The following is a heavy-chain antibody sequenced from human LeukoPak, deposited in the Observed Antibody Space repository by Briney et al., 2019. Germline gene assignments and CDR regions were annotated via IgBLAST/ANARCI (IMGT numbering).Heavy chain of an antibody. V-gene: IGHV3-69-1*01. CDR1: GFSFSNYW. CDR3: ARDAY. CDR2: ISSSSTI. J-gene: IGHJ4*02. Sequence: GGSLRLSCAASGFSFSNYWMHWVRQAPGKGLEWVSYISSSSTIYYADSVKGRFTISRDNAKNSLYLQMNSLRAEDTAVYYCARDAYWGQGTLVTVSS.